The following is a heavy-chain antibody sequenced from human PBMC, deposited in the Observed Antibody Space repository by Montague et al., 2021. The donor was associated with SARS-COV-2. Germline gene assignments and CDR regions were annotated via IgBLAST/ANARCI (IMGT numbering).Heavy chain of an antibody. CDR1: TTSFSGYY. CDR3: VRGWGTLVD. V-gene: IGHV4-34*01. Sequence: SETLSLTCAVPTTSFSGYYWSWIRQSAGKGLEWIGGIDKGGKTNYNPALKSRVTISADTSKSQLSLNVTSVTAADTAVYYCVRGWGTLVDWGRGTLVTVSS. CDR2: IDKGGKT. D-gene: IGHD3-16*01. J-gene: IGHJ2*01.